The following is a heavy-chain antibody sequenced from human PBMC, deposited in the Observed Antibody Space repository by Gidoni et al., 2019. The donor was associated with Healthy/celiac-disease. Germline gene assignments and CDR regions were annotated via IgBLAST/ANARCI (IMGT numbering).Heavy chain of an antibody. CDR3: ARSDIVVVPAAKPSYYFDY. D-gene: IGHD2-2*02. J-gene: IGHJ4*02. CDR2: IWYDGSNK. CDR1: GFYFSSSG. Sequence: QVQLVESGGGVVQPGRSLSLPCAASGFYFSSSGMHWVRQAPGQGLEWVAVIWYDGSNKYYADSVKGRFTISRDNSKNTLYLQMNSLRAEDTAVYYCARSDIVVVPAAKPSYYFDYWGQGTLVTVSS. V-gene: IGHV3-33*01.